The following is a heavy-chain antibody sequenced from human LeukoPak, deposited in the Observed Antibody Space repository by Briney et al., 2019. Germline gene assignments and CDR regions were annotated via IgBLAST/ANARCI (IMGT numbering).Heavy chain of an antibody. J-gene: IGHJ4*02. Sequence: GGSLRLSCAASGFTFSSYWMNWARQAPGKGLEWVASINHNGNVNYYVDSVKGRFTISRDNAKNSLDLQMNSLRAEDTAVYYCARDKSYGDSADYWGQGTLVTVSS. CDR1: GFTFSSYW. CDR2: INHNGNVN. V-gene: IGHV3-7*01. CDR3: ARDKSYGDSADY. D-gene: IGHD4-17*01.